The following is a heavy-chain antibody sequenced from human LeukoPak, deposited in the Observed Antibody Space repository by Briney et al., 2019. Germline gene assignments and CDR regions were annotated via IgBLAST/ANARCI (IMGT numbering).Heavy chain of an antibody. CDR2: ISSSGSTI. V-gene: IGHV3-48*03. Sequence: GGSLRLSCAASGFTFSSYEMNWVRQAPGKGLEWVSYISSSGSTIYYADSVKGRFTISRDNAKNSLYLQMNSLRAEDTAVYYCARGRTARAFGIWGQGTMVTVSS. CDR3: ARGRTARAFGI. CDR1: GFTFSSYE. J-gene: IGHJ3*02.